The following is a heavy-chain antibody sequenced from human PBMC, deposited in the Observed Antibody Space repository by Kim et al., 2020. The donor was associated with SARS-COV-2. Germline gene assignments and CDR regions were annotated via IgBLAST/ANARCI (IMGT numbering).Heavy chain of an antibody. CDR3: ARTYYGFDY. V-gene: IGHV4-34*01. CDR2: IHHGGNT. CDR1: DGSFSDYF. J-gene: IGHJ4*02. Sequence: SETLSLTCAVYDGSFSDYFWSWIRQPPGQGLEWISEIHHGGNTNYNPSLKSQVPISVDTSKTQISLKVFRVTAADTAVYYCARTYYGFDYWGQGTLVTVSS. D-gene: IGHD3-22*01.